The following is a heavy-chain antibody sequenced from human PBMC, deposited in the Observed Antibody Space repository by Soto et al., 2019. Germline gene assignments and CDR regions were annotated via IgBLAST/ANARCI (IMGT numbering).Heavy chain of an antibody. CDR2: IYYSGST. CDR1: GGSISSYY. J-gene: IGHJ5*02. V-gene: IGHV4-59*01. Sequence: SETLSLTCTVSGGSISSYYWSWIRQPPGKGLEWIGYIYYSGSTNYNPSLKSRVTISVDTSKNQFSLKLSSVTAADTAVYYCARAPQTTSYDILTGYYPPGWFDPWGQGTLVTVSS. D-gene: IGHD3-9*01. CDR3: ARAPQTTSYDILTGYYPPGWFDP.